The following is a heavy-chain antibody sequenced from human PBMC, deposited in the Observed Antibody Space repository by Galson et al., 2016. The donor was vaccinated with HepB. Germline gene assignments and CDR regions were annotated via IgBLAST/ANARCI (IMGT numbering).Heavy chain of an antibody. V-gene: IGHV6-1*01. CDR2: TYYRSKWYN. CDR3: ARGSTLHS. J-gene: IGHJ4*02. D-gene: IGHD1-26*01. CDR1: GDSVSSDSTS. Sequence: CAISGDSVSSDSTSWNWIRQSPSRGLEWLGRTYYRSKWYNDYAASVESRITTNPDTSNNQFSLRLDSVTPEDTVVYYCARGSTLHSWGQGTLVTVSS.